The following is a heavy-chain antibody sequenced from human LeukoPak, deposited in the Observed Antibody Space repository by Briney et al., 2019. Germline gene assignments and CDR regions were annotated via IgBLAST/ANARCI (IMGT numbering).Heavy chain of an antibody. CDR3: AKRGVVVRVFLVGFHREAYYFDS. V-gene: IGHV3-23*01. CDR2: LSGSAGGT. J-gene: IGHJ4*02. CDR1: GFTFSSYA. Sequence: GGSLRLSCAASGFTFSSYAMSWVPQAPGKGLEWVAGLSGSAGGTTYADSVKGRFTISRDNSKNTLFLQMDRLRAEDTAVYFCAKRGVVVRVFLVGFHREAYYFDSWGQGAQVTVSS. D-gene: IGHD3-16*02.